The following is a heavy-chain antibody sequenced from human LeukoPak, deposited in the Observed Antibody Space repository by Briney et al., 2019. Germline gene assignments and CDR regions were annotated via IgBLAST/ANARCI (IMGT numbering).Heavy chain of an antibody. CDR1: GFSLSRSN. CDR3: ARDPSYDSSGYFIDY. V-gene: IGHV3-21*01. CDR2: ISTSSNYI. J-gene: IGHJ4*02. Sequence: GGSLRLSCAASGFSLSRSNMNWVRQAPGKGLEWVSFISTSSNYIHYADSVKGRFTISRDNAKNSLYLQMNSLRAEDTAVYYCARDPSYDSSGYFIDYWGQGTLVTVSS. D-gene: IGHD3-22*01.